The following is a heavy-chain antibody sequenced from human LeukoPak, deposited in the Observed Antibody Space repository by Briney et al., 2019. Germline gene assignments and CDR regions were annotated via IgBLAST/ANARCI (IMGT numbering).Heavy chain of an antibody. D-gene: IGHD2-15*01. V-gene: IGHV3-20*04. Sequence: GGSLRLSCAASGFTFDDYGMSWVRQAPGKGLEWGSSIKWNGGSTGYADSVKGRFTISRDNAKNSLYLQMNSLRAEDTALYYCARDGGDCSGDSCYVDYWGQGTLVTVSS. CDR3: ARDGGDCSGDSCYVDY. J-gene: IGHJ4*02. CDR2: IKWNGGST. CDR1: GFTFDDYG.